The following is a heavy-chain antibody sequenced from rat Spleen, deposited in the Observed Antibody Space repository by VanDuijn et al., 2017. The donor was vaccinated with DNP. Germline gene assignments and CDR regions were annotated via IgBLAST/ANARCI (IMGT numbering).Heavy chain of an antibody. J-gene: IGHJ2*01. CDR2: ISYDGGST. CDR1: GFTFSNYW. V-gene: IGHV5-58*01. D-gene: IGHD1-6*01. CDR3: ARPIIYTTDYYCYFDY. Sequence: EVQLVETGGGLVQPGRSLKLSCVVSGFTFSNYWMFWIRQAPGKGLEWVATISYDGGSTYYGDSVKGRFTISRDNANSTLYLQMNSLRSEDMATYYCARPIIYTTDYYCYFDYWGQGVMVTVSS.